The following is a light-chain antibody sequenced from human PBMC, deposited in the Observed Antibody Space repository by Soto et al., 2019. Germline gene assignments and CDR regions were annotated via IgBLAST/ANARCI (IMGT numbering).Light chain of an antibody. CDR3: GTWDNSLSAV. J-gene: IGLJ2*01. V-gene: IGLV1-51*01. CDR1: SSNIGSNY. CDR2: DNG. Sequence: QSVLTQPPSVSAAPGQTVTISCSGSSSNIGSNYVSWYQQLQGPAPKLLIYDNGKRPSGIPDRFSGSQPGTSATLGITGLQTGDEADYYCGTWDNSLSAVFGGGTKVTVL.